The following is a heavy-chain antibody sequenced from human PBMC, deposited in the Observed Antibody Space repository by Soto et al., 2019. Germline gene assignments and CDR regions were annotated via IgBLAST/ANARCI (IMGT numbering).Heavy chain of an antibody. J-gene: IGHJ4*02. CDR3: ARVAQLIWAPFDY. V-gene: IGHV4-34*01. Sequence: QVQLQQWGAGLLKPSETLSLTCAVYGGSFSGYYWSWIRQPPGKGLEWIGEINHSGSTNYNPSLKSGVTIAVDTSKNQFSLKLSSVTAADTAVYYCARVAQLIWAPFDYWGKGTLVTVSS. CDR1: GGSFSGYY. D-gene: IGHD2-2*01. CDR2: INHSGST.